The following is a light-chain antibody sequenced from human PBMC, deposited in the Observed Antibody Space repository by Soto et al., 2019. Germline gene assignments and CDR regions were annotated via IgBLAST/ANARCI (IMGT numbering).Light chain of an antibody. CDR3: QQYGRSLPYT. CDR1: QSVSSSY. J-gene: IGKJ2*01. Sequence: EIVLTQSPGTLSLSPGERATLSCRASQSVSSSYLAWYQQKPGQAPRLLIYGASSRATGIPDRFSGSASRTDFTLTISRLEPEDFEVYYCQQYGRSLPYTFGQGTKLEIK. CDR2: GAS. V-gene: IGKV3-20*01.